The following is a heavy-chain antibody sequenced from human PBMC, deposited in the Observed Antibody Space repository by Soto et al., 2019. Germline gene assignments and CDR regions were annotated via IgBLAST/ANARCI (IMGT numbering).Heavy chain of an antibody. CDR2: ISNTARTI. V-gene: IGHV3-48*02. Sequence: DVQVVESGGGLIQPGGSLRLSCAGSGFDFSNYNMDWVRQAPGKGLEWISYISNTARTIFYADSVKGRFTISRDNARNSLFLQMNSLRDEDTAVYYCARDGSRGYDMDVWGQGTTVTVSS. CDR3: ARDGSRGYDMDV. J-gene: IGHJ6*02. D-gene: IGHD1-1*01. CDR1: GFDFSNYN.